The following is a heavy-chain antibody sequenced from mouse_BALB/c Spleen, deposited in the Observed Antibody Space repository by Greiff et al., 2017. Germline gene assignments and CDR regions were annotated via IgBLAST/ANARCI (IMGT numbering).Heavy chain of an antibody. CDR1: GFSLTSYG. J-gene: IGHJ3*01. CDR3: ARSTMITTAWFAY. V-gene: IGHV2-2*02. D-gene: IGHD2-4*01. Sequence: QVHVKQSGPGLVQPSQSLSITCTVSGFSLTSYGVHWVRQSPGKGLEWLGVIWSGGSTDYNAAFISRLSISKDNSKSQVFFKMNSLQANDTAIYYCARSTMITTAWFAYWGQGTLVTVSA. CDR2: IWSGGST.